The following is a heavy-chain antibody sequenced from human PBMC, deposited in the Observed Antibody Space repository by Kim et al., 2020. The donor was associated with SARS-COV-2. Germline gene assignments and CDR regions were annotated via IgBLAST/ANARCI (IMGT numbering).Heavy chain of an antibody. V-gene: IGHV1-46*01. J-gene: IGHJ5*02. CDR3: ARSHCSSTSCYLRGSRGWFDP. CDR1: GYTFTSYY. CDR2: INPSGGST. Sequence: ASVKVSCKASGYTFTSYYMHWVRQAPGQGLEWMGIINPSGGSTSYAQKFQGRVTMTRDTSTSTVYMELSSLRSEDTAVYYCARSHCSSTSCYLRGSRGWFDPWGQGTLVTVSS. D-gene: IGHD2-2*01.